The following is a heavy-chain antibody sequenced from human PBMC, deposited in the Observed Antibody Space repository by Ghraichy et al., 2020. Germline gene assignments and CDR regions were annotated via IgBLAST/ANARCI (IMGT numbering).Heavy chain of an antibody. V-gene: IGHV4-39*01. Sequence: SETLSLTCTVSGGSISSSSYYWGWIRQPPGKGLEWIGSIYYSGSTYYNPSLKSRVTISVDTSKNQFSLKLSSVTAADTAVYYCARVYYYDSSGYLYWGQGPLVTVSS. D-gene: IGHD3-22*01. J-gene: IGHJ4*02. CDR3: ARVYYYDSSGYLY. CDR1: GGSISSSSYY. CDR2: IYYSGST.